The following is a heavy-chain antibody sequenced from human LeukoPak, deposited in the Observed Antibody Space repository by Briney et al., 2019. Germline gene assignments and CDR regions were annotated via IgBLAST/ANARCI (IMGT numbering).Heavy chain of an antibody. Sequence: SVKVSCKASGGTFSSYAISWVRQAPGQGLGWMGRIIPILGIANYAQKFQGRVTITADKSTSTAYMGLSSLRSEDTAVYYCARDAGYNTRRWDYWGQGTLVTVSS. CDR1: GGTFSSYA. V-gene: IGHV1-69*04. D-gene: IGHD5-24*01. J-gene: IGHJ4*02. CDR2: IIPILGIA. CDR3: ARDAGYNTRRWDY.